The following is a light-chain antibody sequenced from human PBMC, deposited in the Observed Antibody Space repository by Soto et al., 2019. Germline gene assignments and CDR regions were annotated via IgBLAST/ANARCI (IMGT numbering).Light chain of an antibody. CDR2: DAS. J-gene: IGKJ1*01. V-gene: IGKV1-5*01. CDR1: QSIVRW. Sequence: DIQMTKSPSTLSASVEDRVTITCRASQSIVRWLAWYQQKPWKAHNLLIYDASTLKSGVPSRFRGSGAGTEFTLTMSSLQPDDFATYYCQQYDTYPWTFGQGTMVEIK. CDR3: QQYDTYPWT.